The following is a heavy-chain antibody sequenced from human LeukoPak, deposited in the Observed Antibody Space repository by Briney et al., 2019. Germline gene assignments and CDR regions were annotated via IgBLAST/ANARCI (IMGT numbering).Heavy chain of an antibody. CDR2: IYYSGST. V-gene: IGHV4-61*01. CDR3: ARLYSSGWHYFDY. CDR1: GGSVSSGNYY. Sequence: SETLSLTCTVSGGSVSSGNYYWSWIRQPPGKGLEWIGYIYYSGSTNYSPSLKSRVTTSVDTSKDQFSLNLSSVTAADTAVYYCARLYSSGWHYFDYWGQGTLVTVSS. D-gene: IGHD6-19*01. J-gene: IGHJ4*02.